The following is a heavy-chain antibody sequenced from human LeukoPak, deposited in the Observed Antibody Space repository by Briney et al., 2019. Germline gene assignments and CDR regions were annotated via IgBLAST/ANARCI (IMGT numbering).Heavy chain of an antibody. CDR3: ARDESSGSYGPNLDY. V-gene: IGHV1-18*01. CDR1: GYRFTNYG. Sequence: VASVKVSCKASGYRFTNYGISWVRQAPGQWLQWMGWISTYNTNTNYAQKLQGRVTMTTDTSTSTAYMELRSLRSDDTAVYYCARDESSGSYGPNLDYWGQGTLVTVSS. CDR2: ISTYNTNT. D-gene: IGHD1-26*01. J-gene: IGHJ4*02.